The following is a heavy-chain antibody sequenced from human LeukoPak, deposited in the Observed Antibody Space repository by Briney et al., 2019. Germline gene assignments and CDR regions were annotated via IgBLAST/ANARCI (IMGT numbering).Heavy chain of an antibody. Sequence: QPGGSLRLSWAASGFTAGGNYMSGVRQAPGKGLGWVSVIYSGGSTYYADSVKGRFTISRDNSKNTLYLQMNSLRAEDTAVYYCARYLVVTDAFDIWGQGTMVTVSS. D-gene: IGHD2-21*02. J-gene: IGHJ3*02. V-gene: IGHV3-66*02. CDR3: ARYLVVTDAFDI. CDR2: IYSGGST. CDR1: GFTAGGNY.